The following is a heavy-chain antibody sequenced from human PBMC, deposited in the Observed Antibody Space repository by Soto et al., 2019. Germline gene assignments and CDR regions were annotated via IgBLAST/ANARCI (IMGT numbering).Heavy chain of an antibody. D-gene: IGHD6-13*01. Sequence: GGSLRLSCAASGFTFSSYGIHWVRQAPGKGLQWVAVIWSDGTDKFYADSVKGRFTISRDNSKNTLYLQIYNVRDEGTAVFYCERASRKYGMDVWGQGTTVTVYS. CDR1: GFTFSSYG. CDR2: IWSDGTDK. J-gene: IGHJ6*02. V-gene: IGHV3-33*01. CDR3: ERASRKYGMDV.